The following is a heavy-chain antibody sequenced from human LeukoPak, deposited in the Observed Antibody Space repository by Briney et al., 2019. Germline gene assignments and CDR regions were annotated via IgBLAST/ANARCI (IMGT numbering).Heavy chain of an antibody. CDR2: VTGSTTTK. CDR3: ARERQLVTDY. V-gene: IGHV3-21*06. J-gene: IGHJ4*01. CDR1: GFSFSSYS. Sequence: GGSLRLSCVASGFSFSSYSMNWVRQAPGKGLEWVSSVTGSTTTKYYADSVKGRFIISRDNAKNSLYLQMNSLRAEGTAVYFCARERQLVTDYWGPGTLVTVSS. D-gene: IGHD6-6*01.